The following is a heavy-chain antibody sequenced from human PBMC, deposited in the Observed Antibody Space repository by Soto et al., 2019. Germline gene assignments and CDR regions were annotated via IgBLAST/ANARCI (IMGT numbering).Heavy chain of an antibody. D-gene: IGHD3-22*01. Sequence: SVKVSCKASGGTFSSYAISWVRQAPGQGLEWMGGIIPIFGTANYAQKFQGRVTITADESTSTAYMRLSSLRSEDTAVYSCASGCYDSCGYYYFGYWGQGTLVTVSS. CDR3: ASGCYDSCGYYYFGY. CDR2: IIPIFGTA. CDR1: GGTFSSYA. J-gene: IGHJ4*02. V-gene: IGHV1-69*13.